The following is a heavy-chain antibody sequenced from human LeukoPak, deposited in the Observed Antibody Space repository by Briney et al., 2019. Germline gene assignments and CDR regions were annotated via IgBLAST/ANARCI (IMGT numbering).Heavy chain of an antibody. CDR2: ISAYNGNT. CDR1: GYTFTSYV. V-gene: IGHV1-18*01. Sequence: GASVKVSCKASGYTFTSYVISWVRQAPGQGLEWMGWISAYNGNTNYAQKLQGRVTMTTDTSTSTAYMELRSLRSDDTAVYYCARGYYDRGSLYYFDYWGQGTLVTVSS. J-gene: IGHJ4*02. D-gene: IGHD3-22*01. CDR3: ARGYYDRGSLYYFDY.